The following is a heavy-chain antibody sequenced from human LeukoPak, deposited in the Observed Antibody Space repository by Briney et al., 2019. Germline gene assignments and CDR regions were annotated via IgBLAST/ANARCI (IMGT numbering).Heavy chain of an antibody. V-gene: IGHV3-53*01. D-gene: IGHD1-26*01. CDR1: GFTFSTYN. CDR2: ISSGGGA. CDR3: ARGAIEWEPDYYYYGMDV. Sequence: GGSLRLSCAASGFTFSTYNMNWVRQAPGKGLEWVSVISSGGGAYYADSVKGRFTISRDNSKNTLYLQMNSLRAEDTAVYYCARGAIEWEPDYYYYGMDVWGQGTTVTVSS. J-gene: IGHJ6*02.